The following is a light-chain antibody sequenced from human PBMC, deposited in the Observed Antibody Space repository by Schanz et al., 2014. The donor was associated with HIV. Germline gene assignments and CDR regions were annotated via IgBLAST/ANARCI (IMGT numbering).Light chain of an antibody. V-gene: IGKV3-20*01. Sequence: EIVLTQSPDTLSLSPGERATLSCRASQTFSKNYLAWYHQKPGQAPRLLIYGASSRATGIPDRFSGSGSGTDFTLTISSLQSEDFAVYYCQQYSYWPPWTFGQGTKVEIK. CDR3: QQYSYWPPWT. CDR1: QTFSKNY. CDR2: GAS. J-gene: IGKJ1*01.